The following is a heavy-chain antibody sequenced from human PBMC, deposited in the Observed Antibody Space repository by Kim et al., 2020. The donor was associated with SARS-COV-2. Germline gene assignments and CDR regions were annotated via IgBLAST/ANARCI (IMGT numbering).Heavy chain of an antibody. J-gene: IGHJ4*02. V-gene: IGHV4-31*02. CDR3: ARGNHGGIDY. CDR2: HTRST. D-gene: IGHD2-15*01. Sequence: HTRSTYYNPSLKSRVTISVDTSKNHFSLKLRSVTAADTAVYYGARGNHGGIDYWGQGTLVTVSS.